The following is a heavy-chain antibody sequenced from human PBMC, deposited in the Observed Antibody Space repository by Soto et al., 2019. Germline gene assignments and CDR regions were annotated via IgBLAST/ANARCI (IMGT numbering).Heavy chain of an antibody. CDR3: AKMVGSWTGDSYFYYGLDV. Sequence: PGGSLRLSCAASGFVFSSHAMSWVRQAPGKGLEWVSATSGSGATTYYADSVKGRFTISRDNSENTLFLEMTSLRADDTAVYYCAKMVGSWTGDSYFYYGLDVWGQGTTVTVPS. J-gene: IGHJ6*02. CDR1: GFVFSSHA. V-gene: IGHV3-23*01. CDR2: TSGSGATT. D-gene: IGHD2-21*02.